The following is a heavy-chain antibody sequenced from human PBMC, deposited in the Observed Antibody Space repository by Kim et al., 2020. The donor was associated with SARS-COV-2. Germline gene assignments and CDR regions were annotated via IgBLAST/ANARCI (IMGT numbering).Heavy chain of an antibody. Sequence: SETLSLTCTVSGGSISSYYWSWIRQPAGKGLEWIGRIYTSGSTNYNHSLKSRVTMSVDTSKNQCSLKLSSVTAADTAVYYCARDPLQYYGSGSYRAGSDYWGQGTLVTVSS. D-gene: IGHD3-10*01. CDR2: IYTSGST. J-gene: IGHJ4*02. V-gene: IGHV4-4*07. CDR3: ARDPLQYYGSGSYRAGSDY. CDR1: GGSISSYY.